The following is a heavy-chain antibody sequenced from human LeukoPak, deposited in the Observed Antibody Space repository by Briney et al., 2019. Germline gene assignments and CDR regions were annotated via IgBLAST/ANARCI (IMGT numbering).Heavy chain of an antibody. CDR1: GFTVSSNY. V-gene: IGHV3-53*01. Sequence: PGGSLRLSCAASGFTVSSNYINWVRQAPGKGLEWVSLIYSGGTTYYADSVKGRFTISRDNSKNTVHLQMNNLRAEDTAMYFCARRRYIVRGAFDIWGQGTMVTVSS. D-gene: IGHD2/OR15-2a*01. CDR2: IYSGGTT. CDR3: ARRRYIVRGAFDI. J-gene: IGHJ3*02.